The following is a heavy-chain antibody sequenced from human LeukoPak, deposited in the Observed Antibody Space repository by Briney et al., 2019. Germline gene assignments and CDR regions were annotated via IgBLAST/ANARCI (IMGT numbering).Heavy chain of an antibody. CDR3: ATYRQVLLPFES. CDR2: IRYDGSNK. D-gene: IGHD2-8*02. V-gene: IGHV3-30*02. CDR1: GFMFSNYA. Sequence: GGSLRLSCVASGFMFSNYAMHWVRQAPGKGLEWVAFIRYDGSNKYYADSVKGRFTISRDNSKSTLSLQMNSLRAEDTAIYYCATYRQVLLPFESWGQGTLVTVSS. J-gene: IGHJ4*02.